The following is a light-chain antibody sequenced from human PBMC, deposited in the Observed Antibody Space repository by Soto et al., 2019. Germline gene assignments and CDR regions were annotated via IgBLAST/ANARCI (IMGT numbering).Light chain of an antibody. CDR2: GNS. CDR3: QSYDSSLSGCYV. J-gene: IGLJ1*01. V-gene: IGLV1-40*01. Sequence: VLTQPPSVSGAPGQRVTISCTGSSSNIGAGYDVHWYQQLPGTAPKLLIYGNSNRPSGVPDRFSGSKSGTSASLAITGLQAEDEADYYCQSYDSSLSGCYVFGTGTKVTVL. CDR1: SSNIGAGYD.